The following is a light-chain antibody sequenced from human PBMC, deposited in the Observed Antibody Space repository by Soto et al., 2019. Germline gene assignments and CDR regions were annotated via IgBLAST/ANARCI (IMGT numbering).Light chain of an antibody. CDR1: QSVSSK. Sequence: EIVMTHSQATLSVSPGERATLSSSASQSVSSKLAWYQQKPGQAPRLLIYGASTRATGIPARFSGSGSGTEFTLTISSLQSEDFAVYYCQQYNNWPPITFGQGTRLEIK. J-gene: IGKJ5*01. CDR3: QQYNNWPPIT. CDR2: GAS. V-gene: IGKV3-15*01.